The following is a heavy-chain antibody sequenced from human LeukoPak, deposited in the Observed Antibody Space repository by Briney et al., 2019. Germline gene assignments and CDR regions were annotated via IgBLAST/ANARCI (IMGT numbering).Heavy chain of an antibody. V-gene: IGHV1-46*01. CDR3: ARDSLGSGWSHFDS. D-gene: IGHD6-19*01. CDR2: ISPTGGST. Sequence: ASVKVSCKASGYTFTSFHMHWVRQAPGQGLEWMGMISPTGGSTTHAQKFQGRDTMTRDTSTSTVYMELSSLRSEDTAVYYCARDSLGSGWSHFDSWGQGTLVTVSS. J-gene: IGHJ4*02. CDR1: GYTFTSFH.